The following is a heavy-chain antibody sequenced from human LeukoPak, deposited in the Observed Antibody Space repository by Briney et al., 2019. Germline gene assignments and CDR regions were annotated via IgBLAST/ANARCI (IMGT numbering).Heavy chain of an antibody. CDR1: GFAFDDYA. Sequence: GRSLRLSCAASGFAFDDYAMHWVRQAPGKRLEWVSGISWNSGSIGYADSVKGRFTISRDNAKNSLYLQMSSLRAEDTALYYCAKGRWFGELLLSAFDTWGQGTMVTVSS. CDR2: ISWNSGSI. D-gene: IGHD3-10*01. CDR3: AKGRWFGELLLSAFDT. V-gene: IGHV3-9*01. J-gene: IGHJ3*02.